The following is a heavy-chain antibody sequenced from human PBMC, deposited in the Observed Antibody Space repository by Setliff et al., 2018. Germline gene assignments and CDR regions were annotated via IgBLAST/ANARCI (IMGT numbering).Heavy chain of an antibody. V-gene: IGHV1-2*06. Sequence: ASVKVSCKPSGYLFTDYYIHWVRQAPGQGLEWMGRINPNSGRTDYAQKFQGRVTMTRDTSISTACMDLSSLRSDDTAVYYCAVHYSPNREWFDPWGQGTLVTVSS. CDR2: INPNSGRT. CDR3: AVHYSPNREWFDP. J-gene: IGHJ5*02. CDR1: GYLFTDYY. D-gene: IGHD1-26*01.